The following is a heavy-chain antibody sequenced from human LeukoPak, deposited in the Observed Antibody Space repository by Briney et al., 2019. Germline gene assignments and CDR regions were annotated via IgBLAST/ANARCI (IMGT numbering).Heavy chain of an antibody. CDR2: IYYSGST. CDR3: ARSLRYCSGGNCYYTMDV. D-gene: IGHD2-15*01. CDR1: GGSISSSSYY. V-gene: IGHV4-39*07. J-gene: IGHJ6*02. Sequence: SETLSLTCTVSGGSISSSSYYWGWIRQPPGKGLEWIGSIYYSGSTYYNPSLKSRVTISVDTSKNQFSLKLSSVTAADTAVYYCARSLRYCSGGNCYYTMDVWGQGTTVTVSS.